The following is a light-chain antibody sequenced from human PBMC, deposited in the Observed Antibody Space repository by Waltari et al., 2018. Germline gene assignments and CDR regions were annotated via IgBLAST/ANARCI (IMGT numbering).Light chain of an antibody. J-gene: IGKJ2*01. CDR1: QTVRGY. Sequence: EIVLTRSPATLSLSPGESATLSCRASQTVRGYLAWYQHKLGQAPRLLMSDASKRATGIPARFSGSGSGTDFTLIITSLEPEDFAVYYCQHRSDWPLYTFGQGTKLELK. CDR3: QHRSDWPLYT. CDR2: DAS. V-gene: IGKV3-11*01.